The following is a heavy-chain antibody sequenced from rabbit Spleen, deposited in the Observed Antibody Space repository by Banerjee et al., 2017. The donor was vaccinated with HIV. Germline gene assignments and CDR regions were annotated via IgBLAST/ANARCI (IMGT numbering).Heavy chain of an antibody. CDR2: IDAGSSGDT. V-gene: IGHV1S40*01. D-gene: IGHD6-1*01. Sequence: QSLEESGGDLVKPGASLTLTCTASGFSFNTRYYMCWVRQAPGKGLEWIACIDAGSSGDTYYASWAKGRFTISKTSSTTVTLQMTSLTAADTATYFCARDAGSYDYIDVYFNLWGPGTLVTVS. J-gene: IGHJ4*01. CDR1: GFSFNTRYY. CDR3: ARDAGSYDYIDVYFNL.